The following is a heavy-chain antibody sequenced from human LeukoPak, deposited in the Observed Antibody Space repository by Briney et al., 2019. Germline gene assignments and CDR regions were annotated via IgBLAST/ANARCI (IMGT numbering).Heavy chain of an antibody. D-gene: IGHD2-2*01. Sequence: GGSLRLSCAASGFTFSGSAMPWVRQASGKGLEWVGRIRSKANSYATAYAASVKGRFTISRDDSKNTAYLQMNSLKTEDTAVYYCTSGSVAPDLAGWGQGTLVTVSS. CDR1: GFTFSGSA. V-gene: IGHV3-73*01. CDR2: IRSKANSYAT. J-gene: IGHJ4*02. CDR3: TSGSVAPDLAG.